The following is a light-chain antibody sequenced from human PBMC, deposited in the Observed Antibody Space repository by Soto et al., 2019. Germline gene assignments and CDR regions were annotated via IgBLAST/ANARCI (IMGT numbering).Light chain of an antibody. CDR2: GAH. Sequence: DIQLTQSPSLLSASVGDRVTITCRASQDISSYLAWYQQKPGRAPELLIHGAHSLHSGVPSRFSGSGSGTEFSLTISSLQPEDFATYYCQQLNSYPLSFGGGTKADNK. CDR3: QQLNSYPLS. CDR1: QDISSY. J-gene: IGKJ4*01. V-gene: IGKV1-9*01.